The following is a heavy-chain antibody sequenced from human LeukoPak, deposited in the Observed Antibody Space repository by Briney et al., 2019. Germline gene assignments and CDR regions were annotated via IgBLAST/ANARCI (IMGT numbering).Heavy chain of an antibody. J-gene: IGHJ4*02. V-gene: IGHV3-30*18. CDR1: GFTFSSYG. Sequence: GRSLRLSCAASGFTFSSYGMHWVRQAPGKGLEWVAVISHDGSNKYYADSVKGRFTISRDNSKNTLYLQMNSLRAEDTAVYYCAKDLGEAGIFDYWGQGTLVTVSS. CDR2: ISHDGSNK. D-gene: IGHD3-10*01. CDR3: AKDLGEAGIFDY.